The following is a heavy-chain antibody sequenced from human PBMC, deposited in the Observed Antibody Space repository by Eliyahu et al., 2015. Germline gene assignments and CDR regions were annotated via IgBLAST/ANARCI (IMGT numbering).Heavy chain of an antibody. Sequence: QITLKESGPTLVXPTQTLTLTCTFFGFSPSIXEVGVGWIRQPPGKALXWLGIIYWDXDKRXSPSVKSRLTXTKDTSKNQVVFTMTNMDPVDTATYFCAHSPNIARTRRDAFDVWGQGTMVTVSS. CDR3: AHSPNIARTRRDAFDV. CDR1: GFSPSIXEVG. V-gene: IGHV2-5*02. CDR2: IYWDXDK. D-gene: IGHD5-18*01. J-gene: IGHJ3*01.